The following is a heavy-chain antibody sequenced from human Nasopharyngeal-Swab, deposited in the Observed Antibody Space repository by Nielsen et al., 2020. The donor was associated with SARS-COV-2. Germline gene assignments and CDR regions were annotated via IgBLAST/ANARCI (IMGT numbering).Heavy chain of an antibody. CDR3: ARDAPAHYGAFY. J-gene: IGHJ4*02. CDR1: GFTFSSFG. V-gene: IGHV3-30*03. Sequence: GGSLRLSCAASGFTFSSFGMHWVPQAPGKGLEWVAIIAHDASNEYYGDSVKGRFSISRDSSKNTLYLQMDSLRGEDTAVYYCARDAPAHYGAFYWGRGTLVTVSS. CDR2: IAHDASNE. D-gene: IGHD4-17*01.